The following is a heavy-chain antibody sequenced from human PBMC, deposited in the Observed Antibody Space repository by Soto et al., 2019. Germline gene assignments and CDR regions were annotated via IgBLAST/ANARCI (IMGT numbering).Heavy chain of an antibody. Sequence: ASVKVSCKASGYTFTSYYMHWVRQAPGQGLEWMGIINPSGGSTSYAQKFQGRVTMTRDTSTSTVYMELSSLRSEDTAVYYCARGESSSWYPNYYYYYGMDVWGQGTTVTVSS. J-gene: IGHJ6*02. CDR1: GYTFTSYY. V-gene: IGHV1-46*01. D-gene: IGHD6-13*01. CDR2: INPSGGST. CDR3: ARGESSSWYPNYYYYYGMDV.